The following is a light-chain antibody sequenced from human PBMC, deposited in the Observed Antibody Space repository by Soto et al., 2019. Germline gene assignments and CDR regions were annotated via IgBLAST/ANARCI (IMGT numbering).Light chain of an antibody. J-gene: IGKJ1*01. CDR1: QSVSIY. V-gene: IGKV3-11*01. Sequence: DNVLTQSPDTLSLSPGERATLSCRASQSVSIYLACYQQKPGQGPRLLIYDASNRATGIPARFSGSGSGTDFTLTISSLEPEDFAVYHCQQHNNWPPWTFGQGTKVHI. CDR3: QQHNNWPPWT. CDR2: DAS.